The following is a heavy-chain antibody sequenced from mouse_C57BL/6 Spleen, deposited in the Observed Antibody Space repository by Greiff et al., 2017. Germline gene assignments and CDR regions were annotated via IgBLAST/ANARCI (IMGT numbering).Heavy chain of an antibody. Sequence: QVQLQQSGAELVRPGASVTLSCKASGYTFTDYEMHWVKQTPVHGLEWIGAIDPETGGTAYNQKFKGKAILTADKSSSTAYMELRSLTSEDSAVYYCTRWGGNYVRGAMDYWGQGTSVTVSS. V-gene: IGHV1-15*01. CDR3: TRWGGNYVRGAMDY. CDR1: GYTFTDYE. J-gene: IGHJ4*01. CDR2: IDPETGGT. D-gene: IGHD2-1*01.